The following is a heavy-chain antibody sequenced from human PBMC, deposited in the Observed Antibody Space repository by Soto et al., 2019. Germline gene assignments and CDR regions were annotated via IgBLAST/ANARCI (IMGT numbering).Heavy chain of an antibody. J-gene: IGHJ1*01. CDR2: IRSKVNSYAT. V-gene: IGHV3-73*02. CDR3: TRTGIAAAGDSP. D-gene: IGHD6-13*01. Sequence: EVHLVESGGGLVQPGGSLKLPCAASGFTFSDSAMHWVRQASGKGLEWVGRIRSKVNSYATTYAASVKGRFTISRDDSKNTAYLQMNSLKTEDTAVYYCTRTGIAAAGDSPWGQGTLVTVSS. CDR1: GFTFSDSA.